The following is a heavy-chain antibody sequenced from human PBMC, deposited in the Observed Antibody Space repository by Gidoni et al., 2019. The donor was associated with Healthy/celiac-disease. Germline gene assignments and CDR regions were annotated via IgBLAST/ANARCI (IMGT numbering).Heavy chain of an antibody. Sequence: QVQLVESGGGVVQPGRSLRLSCAASGFPFRSYAMHWVRQAPGKGLEWVAVISYDGSNKYYADSVKGRFTISRDNSKNTLYLQMNSLRAEDTAVYYCARDPTIYSSSWYWYFDYWGQGTLVTVSS. V-gene: IGHV3-30*04. D-gene: IGHD6-13*01. CDR3: ARDPTIYSSSWYWYFDY. CDR2: ISYDGSNK. CDR1: GFPFRSYA. J-gene: IGHJ4*02.